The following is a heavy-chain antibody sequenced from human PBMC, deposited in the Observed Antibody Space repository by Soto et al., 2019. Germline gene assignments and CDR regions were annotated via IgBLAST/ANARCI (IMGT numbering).Heavy chain of an antibody. D-gene: IGHD2-2*01. CDR1: GFTFDDYA. V-gene: IGHV3-9*01. Sequence: GGSLRLSCAASGFTFDDYAMHWVRQAPGKGLEWVSGISWNSGSIGYADSVKGRFTISRDNAKNSLYLQMNSLRAEDTALYYCAKDGGYCSSTSCYEGEYYYYYYMDVWGKGTTVTVSS. CDR3: AKDGGYCSSTSCYEGEYYYYYYMDV. J-gene: IGHJ6*03. CDR2: ISWNSGSI.